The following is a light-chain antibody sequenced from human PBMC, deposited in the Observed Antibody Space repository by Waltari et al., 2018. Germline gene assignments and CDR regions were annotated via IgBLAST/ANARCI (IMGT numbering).Light chain of an antibody. CDR1: QGISSY. J-gene: IGKJ4*01. Sequence: ILMTQSPSTLSASVGDRVTITCRASQGISSYLAWYQQKPGKRPRLLIYDASSLQSGVPSRFSGSGSGTEFILTISSLQPDDSATYYCQQSYSTPLTFGGGTKVEIK. CDR2: DAS. V-gene: IGKV1-13*02. CDR3: QQSYSTPLT.